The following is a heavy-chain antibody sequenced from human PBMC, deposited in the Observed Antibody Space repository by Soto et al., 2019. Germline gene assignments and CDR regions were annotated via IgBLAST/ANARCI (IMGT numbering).Heavy chain of an antibody. V-gene: IGHV4-34*01. CDR3: ARGGYSYGKTKRSPRNYYFDY. Sequence: SETLSLTCAVYGGSFSGYYWSWIRQPPGKGLEWIGEINHSESTNYNPSLKSRVTISVDTSKNQFSLKLSSVTAADTAVYYCARGGYSYGKTKRSPRNYYFDYWGQGTLVTVSS. CDR1: GGSFSGYY. D-gene: IGHD5-18*01. CDR2: INHSEST. J-gene: IGHJ4*02.